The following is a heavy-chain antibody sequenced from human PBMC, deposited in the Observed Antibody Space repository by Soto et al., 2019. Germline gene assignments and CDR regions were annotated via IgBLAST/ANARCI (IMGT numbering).Heavy chain of an antibody. Sequence: QAHLVQSGPEVKKPGASVKVSCKGSGYIFTSYGIAWVRQAPGQGLEWMGWISAHNGKTDYAQKFQGRVTVTRDTSTSTAYLELRSLRSDGTALYYCARGRYGDYGGQGALVTVSS. V-gene: IGHV1-18*01. CDR3: ARGRYGDY. J-gene: IGHJ4*02. D-gene: IGHD4-17*01. CDR2: ISAHNGKT. CDR1: GYIFTSYG.